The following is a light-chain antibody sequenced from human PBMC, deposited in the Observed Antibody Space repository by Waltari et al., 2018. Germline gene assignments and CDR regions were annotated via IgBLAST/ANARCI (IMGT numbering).Light chain of an antibody. CDR3: QQRYNWPPLT. V-gene: IGKV3-11*01. CDR2: DAS. Sequence: EIVLTQSPATLSLSPGERATLPCRASQSVNTFLAWYQQKPGQAPRLLIYDASNRATGIPARFSGSGSGTDFTLTISSLEPEDFAVYYCQQRYNWPPLTFGGGTKVESK. J-gene: IGKJ4*01. CDR1: QSVNTF.